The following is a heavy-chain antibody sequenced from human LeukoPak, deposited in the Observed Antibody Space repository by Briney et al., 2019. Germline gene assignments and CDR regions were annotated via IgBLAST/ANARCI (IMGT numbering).Heavy chain of an antibody. CDR3: AKPWREDGDYRSFNY. V-gene: IGHV3-23*01. Sequence: GGSLRLSCAASGFTFSSYAMSWVRQAPGKGLEWVSAISGSGGSTYYADSVKGRFIITRDNPKNTLYLQMNSLRAEDTAVYYCAKPWREDGDYRSFNYWGQGTLVTVSS. J-gene: IGHJ4*02. CDR2: ISGSGGST. CDR1: GFTFSSYA. D-gene: IGHD4-17*01.